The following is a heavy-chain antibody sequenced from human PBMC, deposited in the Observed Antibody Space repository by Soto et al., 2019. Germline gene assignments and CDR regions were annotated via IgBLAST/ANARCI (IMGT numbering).Heavy chain of an antibody. V-gene: IGHV3-23*01. Sequence: GGSLRLSWAASGFTFSSYAMSWVRQAPGKGLEWVSAISGSGGSTYYADSVKGRFTISRDNSKNTLYLQMNSLRAEDTAVYYCAKFYCSGGSCYSYFDYWGQGTLVTVSS. CDR1: GFTFSSYA. J-gene: IGHJ4*02. CDR3: AKFYCSGGSCYSYFDY. CDR2: ISGSGGST. D-gene: IGHD2-15*01.